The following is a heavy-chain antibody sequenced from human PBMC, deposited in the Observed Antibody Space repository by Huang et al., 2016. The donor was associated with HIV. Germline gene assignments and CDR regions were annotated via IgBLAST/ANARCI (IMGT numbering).Heavy chain of an antibody. CDR1: GYTFTSYG. CDR2: IGAYSGDT. D-gene: IGHD3-22*01. Sequence: QLQLMQSGPDLKQPGASVKVSCKASGYTFTSYGITWVRQAPGQGPEWMGWIGAYSGDTEYAQKFQGRVTLTTDTSTNIAYMELRSLRSDDTAKYYCARDPKYHRIGYYRQRRGIDIWGQGTMVIVSS. V-gene: IGHV1-18*01. CDR3: ARDPKYHRIGYYRQRRGIDI. J-gene: IGHJ3*02.